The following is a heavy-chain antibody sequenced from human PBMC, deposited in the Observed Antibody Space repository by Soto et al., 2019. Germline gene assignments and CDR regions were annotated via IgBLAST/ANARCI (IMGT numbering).Heavy chain of an antibody. D-gene: IGHD3-3*01. V-gene: IGHV1-46*01. CDR3: ARENVVIGPFGVVISYYYYGMDV. Sequence: ASVKVSCKASGYTFTSYYMHWVRQAPGQGLEWMGIINPSGGSTSDAQKFQGRVTMTRDTSTSTVYMELSSLRSEDTAVYYCARENVVIGPFGVVISYYYYGMDVWGQGTTVTVSS. CDR2: INPSGGST. J-gene: IGHJ6*02. CDR1: GYTFTSYY.